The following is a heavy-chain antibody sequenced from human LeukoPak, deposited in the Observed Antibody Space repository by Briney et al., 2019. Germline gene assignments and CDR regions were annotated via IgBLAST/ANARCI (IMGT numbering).Heavy chain of an antibody. V-gene: IGHV1-2*03. CDR1: GYTFSDYY. Sequence: LVASVKVSCKASGYTFSDYYLHWVPQAPGQGLEWVGWINPNRGGTNFAQKFRGRVTMTRDTSITTAYMELTRLKSDDTAVYYCARGGVRTAASSLGYWGQGTLVTVSS. CDR3: ARGGVRTAASSLGY. J-gene: IGHJ4*01. CDR2: INPNRGGT. D-gene: IGHD6-13*01.